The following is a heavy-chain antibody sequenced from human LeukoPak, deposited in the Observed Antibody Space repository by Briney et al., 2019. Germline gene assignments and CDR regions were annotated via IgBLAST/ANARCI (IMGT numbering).Heavy chain of an antibody. J-gene: IGHJ4*02. D-gene: IGHD6-13*01. CDR2: MSHSGEE. CDR3: GRTGWRPAAGIDS. CDR1: GFTLSSYD. V-gene: IGHV3-13*01. Sequence: GGSLRLSCAASGFTLSSYDMYWVRQTIGKGLEWVSAMSHSGEEFYADSVKGRFTISRDGAENSLFLQLNTLRPGDTALCARGRTGWRPAAGIDSWGQGTLVTVSS.